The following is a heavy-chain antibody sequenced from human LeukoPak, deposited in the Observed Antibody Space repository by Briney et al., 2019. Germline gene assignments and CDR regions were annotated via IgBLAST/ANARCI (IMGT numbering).Heavy chain of an antibody. Sequence: PGGSLRLSCAASGFTFSSYSMNWVRQAPGKGLEWVSSISSSSSSIYYADSVKGRFTISRDNAKNSLYLQMNSLRAEDTAVYYCAWANPPGISFFDYWGQGTLVAVSS. CDR3: AWANPPGISFFDY. V-gene: IGHV3-21*01. J-gene: IGHJ4*02. D-gene: IGHD2-15*01. CDR1: GFTFSSYS. CDR2: ISSSSSSI.